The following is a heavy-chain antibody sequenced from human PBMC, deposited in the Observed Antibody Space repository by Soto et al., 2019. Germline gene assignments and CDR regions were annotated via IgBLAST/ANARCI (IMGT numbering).Heavy chain of an antibody. CDR2: INPNSGNI. V-gene: IGHV1-8*01. D-gene: IGHD3-10*01. CDR3: ARGRASGSYYLLDY. CDR1: GDTFTTYD. Sequence: ASVKVSCKASGDTFTTYDINWVRQATGHGLEWMGWINPNSGNIGYAQRFQGRITMTRDTAIRTAYMEVSSLRSDDTAVYYCARGRASGSYYLLDYWGQGTLVTVSS. J-gene: IGHJ4*02.